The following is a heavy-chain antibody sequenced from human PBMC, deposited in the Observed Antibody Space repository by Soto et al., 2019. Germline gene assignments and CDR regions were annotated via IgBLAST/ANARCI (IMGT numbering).Heavy chain of an antibody. J-gene: IGHJ4*02. V-gene: IGHV4-34*09. D-gene: IGHD3-22*01. CDR1: GGSVNGYY. CDR2: MYYSGST. Sequence: SETLSLTCAVYGGSVNGYYWNWIRQPPGKGLEWIGDMYYSGSTNYNPSLKGRITISGDTSKKQFFLEVRSVTAADTAVYYCATQPRYDSSGYFFYWGQGRLVTVSS. CDR3: ATQPRYDSSGYFFY.